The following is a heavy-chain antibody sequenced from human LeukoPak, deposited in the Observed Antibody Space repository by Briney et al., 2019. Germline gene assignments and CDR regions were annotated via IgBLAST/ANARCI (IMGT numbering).Heavy chain of an antibody. D-gene: IGHD3-22*01. CDR1: GGSFSGYY. J-gene: IGHJ4*02. CDR3: ARDLTYYYDSSGYYYDSN. V-gene: IGHV4-34*01. Sequence: SETLSLTCAVYGGSFSGYYWSWIRQPPGKGLEWIGEINHSGSTNYNPSLKSRVTISVDTSKNQFSLKLSSVTAADTAVYYCARDLTYYYDSSGYYYDSNWGQGTLVTVSS. CDR2: INHSGST.